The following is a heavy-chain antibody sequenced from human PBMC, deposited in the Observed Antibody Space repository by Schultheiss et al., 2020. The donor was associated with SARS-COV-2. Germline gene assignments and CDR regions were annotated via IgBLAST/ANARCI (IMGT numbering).Heavy chain of an antibody. CDR1: GFTFDDYT. Sequence: GSLRLSCAASGFTFDDYTMHWVRQAPGKGLEWVSLITWDSGTTYYTDSVKGRFTISRDNSKNSLYLQMNSLRSEDTALYYCAREPYSSNWVYYYGMDVWGQGTTVTVSS. J-gene: IGHJ6*02. CDR3: AREPYSSNWVYYYGMDV. D-gene: IGHD6-13*01. V-gene: IGHV3-43*01. CDR2: ITWDSGTT.